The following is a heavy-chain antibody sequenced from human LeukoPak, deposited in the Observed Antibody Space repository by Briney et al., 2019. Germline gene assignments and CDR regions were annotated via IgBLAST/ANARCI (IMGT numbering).Heavy chain of an antibody. CDR3: ARGLTIYPFDY. CDR1: GYTFISYG. V-gene: IGHV1-18*01. CDR2: ISVYNGNT. J-gene: IGHJ4*02. D-gene: IGHD3-9*01. Sequence: ASVKVSCKASGYTFISYGISWVRQAPGQGLEWMGWISVYNGNTDYAQKVQGRVTMTTDTSTSTAYMELKNLRSDDTAVYYCARGLTIYPFDYWGQGTLVTVSS.